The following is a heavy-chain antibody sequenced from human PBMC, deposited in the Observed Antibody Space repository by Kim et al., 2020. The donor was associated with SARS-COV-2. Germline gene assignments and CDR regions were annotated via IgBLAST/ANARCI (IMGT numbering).Heavy chain of an antibody. Sequence: SETLSLTCTVSGGSISSSSYYWGWIRQPPGKGLEWIGSIYYSGSTYYNPSLKSRVTISVDTSKNQFSLKLSSVTAADTAVYYCARRDVQDTAMVYYYYGMDVWGQGTTVTVSS. J-gene: IGHJ6*02. CDR1: GGSISSSSYY. V-gene: IGHV4-39*01. D-gene: IGHD5-18*01. CDR3: ARRDVQDTAMVYYYYGMDV. CDR2: IYYSGST.